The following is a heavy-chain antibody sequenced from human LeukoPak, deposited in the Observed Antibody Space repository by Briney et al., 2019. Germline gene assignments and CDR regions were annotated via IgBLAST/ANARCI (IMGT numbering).Heavy chain of an antibody. V-gene: IGHV1-8*03. J-gene: IGHJ6*03. CDR3: ARAITIFGVVTRGYMDV. CDR2: MNPNSGNT. Sequence: GASVKVSCKASGYTFTSYDINWVRQAAGQGLEWMGWMNPNSGNTGYAQKFQGRVTITRNTSISTAYMELSSLRSEDAAVYYCARAITIFGVVTRGYMDVWGKGTTVTVSS. CDR1: GYTFTSYD. D-gene: IGHD3-3*01.